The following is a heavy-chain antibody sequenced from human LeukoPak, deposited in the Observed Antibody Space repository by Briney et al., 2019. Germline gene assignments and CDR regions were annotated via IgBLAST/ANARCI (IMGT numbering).Heavy chain of an antibody. J-gene: IGHJ5*02. V-gene: IGHV3-20*04. CDR2: INWNGGST. CDR3: ARDPHVEMATIGDL. D-gene: IGHD5-24*01. CDR1: GFTFDDYG. Sequence: GGSLRLSCAASGFTFDDYGMSWVRQAPGKGLEWVSGINWNGGSTGYADSVKGRFTISRDNAKNSLYLRMNSLRAEDAALYYCARDPHVEMATIGDLWGQGTLVTVSS.